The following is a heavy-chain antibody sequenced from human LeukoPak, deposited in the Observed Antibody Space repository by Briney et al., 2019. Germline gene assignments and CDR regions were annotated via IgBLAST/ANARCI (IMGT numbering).Heavy chain of an antibody. J-gene: IGHJ6*02. D-gene: IGHD6-19*01. CDR3: VRVGSSGWFTYYGMLV. Sequence: GGALRLSCAASGFTFIIYSMNCVRQAPGKGREGVALTSYYGGSKYYVDSVRGRFTISRDNSNNTQFQQMNSLRAEDTAVYYCVRVGSSGWFTYYGMLVWGQGTTVTVSS. CDR1: GFTFIIYS. CDR2: TSYYGGSK. V-gene: IGHV3-30*03.